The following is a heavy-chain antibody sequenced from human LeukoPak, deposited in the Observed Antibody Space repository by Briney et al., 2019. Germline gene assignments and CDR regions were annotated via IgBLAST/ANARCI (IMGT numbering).Heavy chain of an antibody. CDR2: IIPVFGTS. J-gene: IGHJ3*02. V-gene: IGHV1-69*13. D-gene: IGHD2-15*01. CDR1: GGTFSTYA. CDR3: ARDRVVGLGIDNAFDI. Sequence: ASVKVSCKASGGTFSTYAIRWVRQAPGQGLEWMGGIIPVFGTSNYAQKFQSRVTITGDEAPSTRYTELRTLRSEDTAVFYCARDRVVGLGIDNAFDIWGHGTMVTVSS.